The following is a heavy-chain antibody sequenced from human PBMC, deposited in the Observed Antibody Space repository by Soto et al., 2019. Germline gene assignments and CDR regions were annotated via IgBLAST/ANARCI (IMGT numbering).Heavy chain of an antibody. D-gene: IGHD1-26*01. CDR1: GFSLSTSGVG. Sequence: QITLKESGPTLVKPTQTLTLTCTFSGFSLSTSGVGVGWIRQPPGKALEWLALIYWDDDKRYSPSLKSRLTITKDTSKKQAVLTLTNMDPEDTATYYCAHRRVGRSIYYFNYWGQGTLVTVSA. V-gene: IGHV2-5*02. CDR3: AHRRVGRSIYYFNY. J-gene: IGHJ4*02. CDR2: IYWDDDK.